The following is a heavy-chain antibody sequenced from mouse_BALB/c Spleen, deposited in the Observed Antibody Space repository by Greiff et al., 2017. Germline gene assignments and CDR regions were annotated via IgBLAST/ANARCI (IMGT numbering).Heavy chain of an antibody. Sequence: QVQLKQSGAELMKPGASVKISCKATGYTFSSYWIEWVKQRPGHGLEWIGEILPGSGSTNYNEKFKGKATFTADTSSNTAYMQLSSLTSEDSAVYYCASATVVEDAMDYWGQGTSVTVSS. CDR2: ILPGSGST. CDR1: GYTFSSYW. V-gene: IGHV1-9*01. D-gene: IGHD1-1*01. CDR3: ASATVVEDAMDY. J-gene: IGHJ4*01.